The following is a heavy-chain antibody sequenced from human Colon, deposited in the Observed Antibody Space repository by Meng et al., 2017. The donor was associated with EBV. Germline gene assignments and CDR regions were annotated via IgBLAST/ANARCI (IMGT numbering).Heavy chain of an antibody. V-gene: IGHV4-34*01. CDR3: ASSHSSKVGARRLDY. D-gene: IGHD1-26*01. J-gene: IGHJ4*02. Sequence: HVQLLQWGAGVLMPFETRPHTREGYVGSFSGYKWTWIRQPAGKGLEWIGEITHSGSTNDNPFLKSRVTISVDTSKKQFSLKLTSVTAADTAVYYCASSHSSKVGARRLDYWGQGTLVTVSS. CDR2: ITHSGST. CDR1: VGSFSGYK.